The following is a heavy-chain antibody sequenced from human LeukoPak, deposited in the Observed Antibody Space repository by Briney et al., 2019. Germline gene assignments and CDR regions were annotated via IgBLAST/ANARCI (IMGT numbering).Heavy chain of an antibody. CDR3: ARQRSCGDCYSGDYYYYMDV. CDR1: GASISSSSYY. D-gene: IGHD2-21*01. V-gene: IGHV4-39*01. Sequence: PSQTLSLTCAVSGASISSSSYYWGWIRQPPGKGLEWIGSIYYSGSTYYNPSLKSRVTISVDTSKNQFSLKLSSVTAADTAVYYCARQRSCGDCYSGDYYYYMDVWGKGTTVTVSS. CDR2: IYYSGST. J-gene: IGHJ6*03.